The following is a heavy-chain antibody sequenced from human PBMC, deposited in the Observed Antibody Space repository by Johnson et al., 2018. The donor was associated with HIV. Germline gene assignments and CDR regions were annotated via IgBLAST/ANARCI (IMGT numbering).Heavy chain of an antibody. CDR2: ISYDANNK. D-gene: IGHD4-11*01. J-gene: IGHJ3*02. Sequence: QMLLVESGGGVVQPGRSLRLSCAASGFTFSSYAMHWVRQAPGRGLEWVAVISYDANNKYYAASVKGRFTISRDNSKNTLYLQMNSLTTEDTAMYYCARVPFPRPTSPNYINDAFDILGQGTMVTVSS. CDR3: ARVPFPRPTSPNYINDAFDI. CDR1: GFTFSSYA. V-gene: IGHV3-30-3*01.